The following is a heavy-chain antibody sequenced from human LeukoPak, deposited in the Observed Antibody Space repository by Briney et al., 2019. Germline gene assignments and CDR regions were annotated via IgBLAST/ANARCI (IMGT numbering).Heavy chain of an antibody. D-gene: IGHD3-9*01. V-gene: IGHV1-69*13. CDR2: IIPIFGTA. Sequence: SVKVSCKASGGTFSSYAISWVRQAPGQGLEWMGGIIPIFGTANYAQKFQGRVTITADESTSTAYMELSSLRSEDTAVYYCAKTPDILTGYSFDYWGQGTLVTVSS. CDR3: AKTPDILTGYSFDY. CDR1: GGTFSSYA. J-gene: IGHJ4*02.